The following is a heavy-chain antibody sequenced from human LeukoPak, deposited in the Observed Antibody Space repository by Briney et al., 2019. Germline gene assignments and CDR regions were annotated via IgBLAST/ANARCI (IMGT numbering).Heavy chain of an antibody. D-gene: IGHD6-13*01. Sequence: GGSLRLSCAASGFTFSNYAMSWVRQAPGKGLEWVSSIASGGDSTHYADSVKGRFTISRDNSKNTLYVQMDSLRAEDTAVYYCAKVNIAAAGSRSGFDHWGQGTLVTVSS. CDR3: AKVNIAAAGSRSGFDH. J-gene: IGHJ4*02. CDR1: GFTFSNYA. V-gene: IGHV3-23*01. CDR2: IASGGDST.